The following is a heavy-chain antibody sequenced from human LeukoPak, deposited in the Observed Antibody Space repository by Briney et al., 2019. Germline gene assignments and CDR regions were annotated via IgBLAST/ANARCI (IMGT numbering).Heavy chain of an antibody. V-gene: IGHV4-34*01. D-gene: IGHD6-13*01. CDR3: ARGSSSSWRSWFDP. Sequence: GSLRLSCAASGFTFSSYWMSWIRQPPGKGLEWIGEINHSGSTNYNPSLKSRVTISVDASKNQFSLKLSSVTAADTAVYYCARGSSSSWRSWFDPWGQGTLVTVSS. J-gene: IGHJ5*02. CDR1: GFTFSSYW. CDR2: INHSGST.